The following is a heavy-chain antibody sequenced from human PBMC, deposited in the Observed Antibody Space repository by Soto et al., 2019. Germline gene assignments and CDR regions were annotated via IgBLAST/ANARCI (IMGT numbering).Heavy chain of an antibody. J-gene: IGHJ4*02. V-gene: IGHV3-23*01. D-gene: IGHD3-16*02. CDR3: ARHQRGFHLGELSPGYFDY. CDR1: GFTFSSYA. Sequence: EVQLLESGGGLVQPGGSLRLSCAASGFTFSSYAMSWVRQAPGKGLEWVSAISGSGGSTYYADSVKGRFTISRDNSKNTLYLQMNGLRAEDTAVYYCARHQRGFHLGELSPGYFDYWGQGSLVTASS. CDR2: ISGSGGST.